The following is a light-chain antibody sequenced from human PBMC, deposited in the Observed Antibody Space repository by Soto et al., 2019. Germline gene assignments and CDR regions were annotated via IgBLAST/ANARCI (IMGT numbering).Light chain of an antibody. CDR3: SSYTATNTLV. V-gene: IGLV2-14*01. Sequence: QSVLTQPASVSGSPGQSITISCTGSISAVGGYYYVSWYQHHPGKVPKLMIYEVSNRPSGVSSRFSGSKSGNTASLTISGLQAEDEADYYCSSYTATNTLVFGGGTKLTVL. J-gene: IGLJ3*02. CDR2: EVS. CDR1: ISAVGGYYY.